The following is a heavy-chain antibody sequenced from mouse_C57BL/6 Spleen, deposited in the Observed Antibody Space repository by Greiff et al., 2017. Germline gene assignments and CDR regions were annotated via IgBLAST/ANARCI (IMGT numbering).Heavy chain of an antibody. CDR1: GYTFTSYW. J-gene: IGHJ4*01. V-gene: IGHV1-52*01. CDR2: IDPSDSET. CDR3: ARQGDYGGSYYAMDY. Sequence: QVQLKQPGAELVRPGSSVKLSCKASGYTFTSYWMHWVKQRPIQGLEWIGNIDPSDSETHYNQKFKDKATLTVDKSSSTDYIQRSSLTSEDSAVYCCARQGDYGGSYYAMDYWGQGTSVTVSS. D-gene: IGHD2-4*01.